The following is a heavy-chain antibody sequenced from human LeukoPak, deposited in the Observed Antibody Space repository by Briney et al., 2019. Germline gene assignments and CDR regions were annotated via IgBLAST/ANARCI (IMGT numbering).Heavy chain of an antibody. CDR1: GGSISSGSYY. D-gene: IGHD3-22*01. CDR3: ARVGYYYGKWFDP. V-gene: IGHV4-61*02. Sequence: SETLSLTCTVSGGSISSGSYYWSWIRQPAGKGLEWIGRIYTSGSTNYNPSLKSRVTISVDTSKNQFSLKLSSVTAADTAVYYCARVGYYYGKWFDPWGQGTLVTVSS. CDR2: IYTSGST. J-gene: IGHJ5*02.